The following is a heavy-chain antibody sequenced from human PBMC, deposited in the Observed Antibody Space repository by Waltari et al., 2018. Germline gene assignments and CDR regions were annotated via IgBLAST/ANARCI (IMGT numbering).Heavy chain of an antibody. CDR1: GYTLTELS. D-gene: IGHD4-17*01. V-gene: IGHV1-24*01. J-gene: IGHJ6*02. Sequence: QVQLVQSGAEVKKPGASVKVSCKVSGYTLTELSMHWVRQAPGTGLAWMGGFDPEDGETIYAQKFQGRGTMTEDTSTDTAYMELSSLRSEDTAVYYCATGDYGDYDGYYYGMDVWGQGTTVTVSS. CDR3: ATGDYGDYDGYYYGMDV. CDR2: FDPEDGET.